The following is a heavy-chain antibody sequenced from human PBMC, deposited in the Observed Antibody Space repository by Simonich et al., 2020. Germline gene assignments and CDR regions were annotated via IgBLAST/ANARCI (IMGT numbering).Heavy chain of an antibody. CDR2: ISSSSSYI. V-gene: IGHV3-21*01. Sequence: EVQLVESGGGLVKPGGSLRLSCAASGFTFSSYSMNWVRQAPGKGLEWVSSISSSSSYIYYADSVKRRFTITRDNAKNSLYLQMNSLRAEDTAVYYCAREIEAGNAFDIWGQGTMVTVSS. J-gene: IGHJ3*02. CDR1: GFTFSSYS. CDR3: AREIEAGNAFDI.